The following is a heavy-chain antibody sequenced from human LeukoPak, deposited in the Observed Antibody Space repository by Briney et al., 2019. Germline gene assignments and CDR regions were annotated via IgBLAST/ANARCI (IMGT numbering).Heavy chain of an antibody. CDR1: GGSISSYY. CDR2: IYTSGST. V-gene: IGHV4-4*07. J-gene: IGHJ4*02. Sequence: SETLSLTCTVPGGSISSYYWSWIRQPAGKGLEWIGRIYTSGSTNYNPSLKSRVTMSVDTSKNQFSLKLSSVTAADTAVYYCARAPLPAVVTATPYFDYWGQGTLVTVSS. CDR3: ARAPLPAVVTATPYFDY. D-gene: IGHD2-21*02.